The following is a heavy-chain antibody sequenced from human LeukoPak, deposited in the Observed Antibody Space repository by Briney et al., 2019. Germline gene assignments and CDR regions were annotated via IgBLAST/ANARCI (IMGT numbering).Heavy chain of an antibody. D-gene: IGHD6-19*01. J-gene: IGHJ4*02. Sequence: SETLSLTCAVYGGSFSGYYWSWIRQPPGKGLEWIGEINHGGNTNYNPSLKSRVTISVDTSKNQFSLKLSSVTAADTAVYYCASGIAVAGTFDYWDQGTLVTVSS. CDR2: INHGGNT. CDR3: ASGIAVAGTFDY. CDR1: GGSFSGYY. V-gene: IGHV4-34*01.